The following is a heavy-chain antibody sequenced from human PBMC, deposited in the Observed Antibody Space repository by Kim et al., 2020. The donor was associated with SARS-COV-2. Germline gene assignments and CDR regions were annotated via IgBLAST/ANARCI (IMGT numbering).Heavy chain of an antibody. CDR3: AKDQYSSGWFVGYYYYYGMDV. D-gene: IGHD6-19*01. J-gene: IGHJ6*02. V-gene: IGHV3-33*06. CDR2: IWYDGSNK. CDR1: GFTFSSYG. Sequence: GGSLRLSCAASGFTFSSYGMHWVRQAPGKGLEWVAVIWYDGSNKYYADSVKGRFTISRDNSKNTLYLQRNSLRAEDTAVYYCAKDQYSSGWFVGYYYYYGMDVWGQGTTVTVSS.